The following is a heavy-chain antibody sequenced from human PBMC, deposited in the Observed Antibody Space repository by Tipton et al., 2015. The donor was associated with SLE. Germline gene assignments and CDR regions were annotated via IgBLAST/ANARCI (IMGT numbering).Heavy chain of an antibody. V-gene: IGHV4-61*10. CDR3: ARTKLRYFDWPYNWFDP. D-gene: IGHD3-9*01. Sequence: TLSLTCTVSGGSVSSTTYYWSWIRQPAGKGLEWIGYIYYSGSTNYNPSLKSRVTISVDTSKNQFSPKLSSVTAADTAVYYCARTKLRYFDWPYNWFDPWGQGTLVTVSS. CDR2: IYYSGST. J-gene: IGHJ5*02. CDR1: GGSVSSTTYY.